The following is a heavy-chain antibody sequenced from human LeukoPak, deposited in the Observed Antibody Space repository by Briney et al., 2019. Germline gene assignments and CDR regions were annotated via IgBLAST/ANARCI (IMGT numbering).Heavy chain of an antibody. CDR1: GFTFSSYA. J-gene: IGHJ6*02. D-gene: IGHD2-2*01. CDR2: ISGSGGSA. CDR3: AKDIVVVPAAMPGVGYYYYGMDV. Sequence: GGSLRLSCAASGFTFSSYAMSWVRQAPGKGLEWVSAISGSGGSAYYADSVKGRFTISRDNSKNTLYLQMNSLRAEDTAVYYCAKDIVVVPAAMPGVGYYYYGMDVWGQGTTVTVSS. V-gene: IGHV3-23*01.